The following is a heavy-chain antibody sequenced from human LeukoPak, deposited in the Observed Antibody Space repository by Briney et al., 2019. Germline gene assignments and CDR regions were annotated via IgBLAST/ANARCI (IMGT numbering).Heavy chain of an antibody. V-gene: IGHV3-23*01. D-gene: IGHD2-15*01. CDR2: VNNFGGTT. CDR1: GFTFSRYA. Sequence: GSLTLSCAVSGFTFSRYALNWVRHAPGKGLEWVSTVNNFGGTTHYSDPANGRLTIFRDNTGSTLYLQMNSSGTDDTADYYGASQHPPSSFWGQGTLVTVSS. CDR3: ASQHPPSSF. J-gene: IGHJ4*02.